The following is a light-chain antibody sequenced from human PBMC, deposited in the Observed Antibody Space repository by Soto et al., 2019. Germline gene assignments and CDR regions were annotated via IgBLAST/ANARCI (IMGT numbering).Light chain of an antibody. CDR2: KAS. CDR1: QTINSW. CDR3: QQYDSIPYT. J-gene: IGKJ2*01. Sequence: DIQLTQSPSTLPASVGDRVTITCRASQTINSWLAWYQLRPGKAPRLLIYKASSLASGVPSRFSGSGSATEFTLTISSLQPDDFATYYCQQYDSIPYTFGQGTKLDIK. V-gene: IGKV1-5*03.